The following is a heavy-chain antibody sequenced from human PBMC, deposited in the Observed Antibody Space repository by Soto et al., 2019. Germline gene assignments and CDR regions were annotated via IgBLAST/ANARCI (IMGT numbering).Heavy chain of an antibody. CDR2: ISAYNGNT. Sequence: QVQLVQSGAEVKKPGASVKVSCKASGYTFTSYGISWVRQAPGQGLEWMGWISAYNGNTNYAQKLQGRVTMTTDTSTSTAYMELRSLRSDDTAVYYCASWFGELLYHPVYYYYGMDVWGQGTTVTVSS. CDR3: ASWFGELLYHPVYYYYGMDV. J-gene: IGHJ6*02. D-gene: IGHD3-10*01. V-gene: IGHV1-18*01. CDR1: GYTFTSYG.